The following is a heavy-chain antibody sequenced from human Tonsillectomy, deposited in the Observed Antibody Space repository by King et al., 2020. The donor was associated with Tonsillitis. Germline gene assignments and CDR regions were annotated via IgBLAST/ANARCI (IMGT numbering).Heavy chain of an antibody. D-gene: IGHD1-1*01. V-gene: IGHV4-4*02. CDR2: IHHSGLT. CDR1: DGSINNDNW. J-gene: IGHJ6*03. Sequence: QLQESGPGLVEPSGTLSLTCAVSDGSINNDNWWSWVRQPPGKGLEWFGEIHHSGLTNYNPSPKSRVTISVDKSNNQFSLKLNSVTAADTAVYYCARNGYYSMNVWGKGTTVTVSS. CDR3: ARNGYYSMNV.